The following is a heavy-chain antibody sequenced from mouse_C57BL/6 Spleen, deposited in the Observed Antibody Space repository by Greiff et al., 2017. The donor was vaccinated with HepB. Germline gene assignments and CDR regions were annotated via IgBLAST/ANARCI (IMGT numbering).Heavy chain of an antibody. CDR2: INPNNGGT. D-gene: IGHD1-1*01. V-gene: IGHV1-26*01. Sequence: EVQLQQSGPELVKPGASVKISCKASGYTFTDYYMNWVKQSHGKSLEWIGDINPNNGGTSYNQKFKGKATLTVDKSSSTAYMELRSLTSEDSAVYYCARSVYYGSTLMDYWGQGTSVTVSS. CDR1: GYTFTDYY. J-gene: IGHJ4*01. CDR3: ARSVYYGSTLMDY.